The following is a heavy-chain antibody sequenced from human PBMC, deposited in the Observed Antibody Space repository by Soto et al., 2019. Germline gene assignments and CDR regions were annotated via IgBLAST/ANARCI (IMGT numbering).Heavy chain of an antibody. CDR2: IYYTWST. D-gene: IGHD2-15*01. Sequence: QVVLQESGPGLVKPSQTLSLTCVVSGGSMSRGGQSWSWIRQPPGKGLEWLGIIYYTWSTYYNPSLKSPVTPSVDRSNNQFSLTLTSVTAADTAMYFCASAPPGASARCDVWGQGTTVTVSS. V-gene: IGHV4-30-2*01. CDR1: GGSMSRGGQS. J-gene: IGHJ6*02. CDR3: ASAPPGASARCDV.